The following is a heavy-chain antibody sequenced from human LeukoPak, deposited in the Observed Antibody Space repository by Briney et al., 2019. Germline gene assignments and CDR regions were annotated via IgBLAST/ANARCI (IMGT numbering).Heavy chain of an antibody. Sequence: GESLKISCKGSGYSFTSYWIGWVRQMPGKGLEWMGIIYPGDSDTRYSPSFQGQVTISADKSISTAYLQWGSLKASDTAMYYCARSGGLYSGYDYDAFDIWGQGTMVTVSS. CDR3: ARSGGLYSGYDYDAFDI. D-gene: IGHD5-12*01. CDR1: GYSFTSYW. V-gene: IGHV5-51*01. J-gene: IGHJ3*02. CDR2: IYPGDSDT.